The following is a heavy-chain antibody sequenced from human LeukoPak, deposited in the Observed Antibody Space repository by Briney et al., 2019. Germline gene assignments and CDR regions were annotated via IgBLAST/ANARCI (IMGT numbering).Heavy chain of an antibody. CDR3: ATGNYDFAHDYCYMDV. Sequence: SGGSLRLSCAASGFSFSPYSMNWVRQAPGKGLEWVSYISSSSGTIYYSDSVKGRFTISRDNAKNSLYLQMNRLRAEDTAVYYCATGNYDFAHDYCYMDVWGKGTTVTVSS. CDR1: GFSFSPYS. CDR2: ISSSSGTI. J-gene: IGHJ6*03. D-gene: IGHD3-3*01. V-gene: IGHV3-48*01.